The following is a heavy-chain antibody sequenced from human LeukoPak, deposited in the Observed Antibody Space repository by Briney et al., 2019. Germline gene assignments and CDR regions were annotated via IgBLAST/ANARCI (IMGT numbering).Heavy chain of an antibody. CDR1: GYTFTGYY. V-gene: IGHV1-2*02. D-gene: IGHD5-18*01. CDR2: INPNSGGT. CDR3: ARGRRGRGYSYVQDY. J-gene: IGHJ4*02. Sequence: ASVKVSCKASGYTFTGYYMHWVRQAPGQGLEWMGWINPNSGGTNYAQKFQSRVTMTRDTSISTAYMELSRLRSDDTAVYYCARGRRGRGYSYVQDYWGQGTLVTVSS.